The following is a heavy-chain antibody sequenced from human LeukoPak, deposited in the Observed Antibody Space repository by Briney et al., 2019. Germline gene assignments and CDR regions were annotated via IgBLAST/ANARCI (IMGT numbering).Heavy chain of an antibody. CDR1: GFTFSSYG. J-gene: IGHJ4*02. D-gene: IGHD1-26*01. CDR3: VKEELPRLWSLGY. Sequence: GGSLRLSCAASGFTFSSYGMHWVRQAPGKGLEWVAFIRYDGINKYYTDAVKGRFSISRDNSKNTLYLQMNSLRPEDTAVYHCVKEELPRLWSLGYWGQGTLVTVSS. CDR2: IRYDGINK. V-gene: IGHV3-30*02.